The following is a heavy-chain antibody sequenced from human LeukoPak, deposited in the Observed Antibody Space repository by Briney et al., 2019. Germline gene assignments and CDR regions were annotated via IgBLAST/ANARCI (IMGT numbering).Heavy chain of an antibody. V-gene: IGHV3-66*01. CDR1: GFIVSGDF. D-gene: IGHD3-22*01. CDR2: IYSDGST. Sequence: GGSLRLSCAASGFIVSGDFMSWVRQAPGKGLEWVSVIYSDGSTYYADSVKGRFTISRDNSKNTLYLQMNSLRAEDTAVYYCARGLYYYDISNFSAWGQGTLVTVSS. CDR3: ARGLYYYDISNFSA. J-gene: IGHJ5*02.